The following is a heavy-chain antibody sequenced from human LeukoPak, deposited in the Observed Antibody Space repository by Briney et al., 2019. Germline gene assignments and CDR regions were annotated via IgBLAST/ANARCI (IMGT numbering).Heavy chain of an antibody. J-gene: IGHJ5*02. Sequence: ASVKVSCKASGYTFTSYGISWVRQAPGQGLEWMGWISAYNGSTNYAQRLQGRVTMTTDTSTSTAYMELRSLRSDDTAVYYCAREYSSSGGDWFDPWGQGTLVTVSS. CDR1: GYTFTSYG. CDR2: ISAYNGST. V-gene: IGHV1-18*01. CDR3: AREYSSSGGDWFDP. D-gene: IGHD6-13*01.